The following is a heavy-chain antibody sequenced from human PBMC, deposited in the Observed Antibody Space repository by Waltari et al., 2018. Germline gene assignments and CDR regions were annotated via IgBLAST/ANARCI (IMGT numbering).Heavy chain of an antibody. CDR1: GFTFSSYW. CDR3: VRGTSTPGIDY. Sequence: EVQLVESGGGLVLPGGSLRLSCAVSGFTFSSYWMNWVRQIPGKGLEWVANVKQDGSEKYYEDSVKGRFTISRDDAKNSLYLQMNSLRADDTAIYYCVRGTSTPGIDYWGQGTLVTVSS. CDR2: VKQDGSEK. V-gene: IGHV3-7*01. D-gene: IGHD1-7*01. J-gene: IGHJ4*02.